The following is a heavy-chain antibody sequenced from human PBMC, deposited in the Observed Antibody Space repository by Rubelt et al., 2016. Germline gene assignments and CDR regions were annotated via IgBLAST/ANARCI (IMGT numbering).Heavy chain of an antibody. J-gene: IGHJ4*02. D-gene: IGHD5-18*01. CDR2: INTNTGNP. Sequence: KKPGSSVKVTCKASGGTFNSYAINWVRQAPGQGLEWMGWINTNTGNPTYAQGFTGRFVFSLDTSVSTAYLQISSLKAEDTAVYYCARDDVNTAMVFDFWGQGTLVTVSS. CDR1: GGTFNSYA. V-gene: IGHV7-4-1*02. CDR3: ARDDVNTAMVFDF.